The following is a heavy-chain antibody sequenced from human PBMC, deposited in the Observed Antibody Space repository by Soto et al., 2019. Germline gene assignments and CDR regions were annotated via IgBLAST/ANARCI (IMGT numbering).Heavy chain of an antibody. CDR2: IYYSGST. V-gene: IGHV4-59*08. J-gene: IGHJ6*03. Sequence: SETLSLTCTVSGGSISSYYWSWIRQPPGKGLEWIGYIYYSGSTNYNPSLKSRVTISVDTSKNQFSLKLSSVTAADTAVYYCARRIPYYYYYMDVWGKGTPVPVSS. CDR3: ARRIPYYYYYMDV. CDR1: GGSISSYY. D-gene: IGHD2-2*02.